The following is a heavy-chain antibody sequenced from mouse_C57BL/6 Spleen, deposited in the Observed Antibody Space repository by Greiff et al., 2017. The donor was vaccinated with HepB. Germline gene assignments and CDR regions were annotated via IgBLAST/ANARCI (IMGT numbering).Heavy chain of an antibody. J-gene: IGHJ1*03. CDR1: GYTFTSYW. Sequence: QVQLKQPGAELVKPGASVKLSCKASGYTFTSYWMHWVKQRPGQGLEWIGMIHPNSGSTNYNEKFKSKSTLTVDKSYSTAYMQLSSLTSEDSAVYYCATGRDYYGSSYYWYFDVWGTGTTVTVSS. CDR2: IHPNSGST. D-gene: IGHD1-1*01. V-gene: IGHV1-64*01. CDR3: ATGRDYYGSSYYWYFDV.